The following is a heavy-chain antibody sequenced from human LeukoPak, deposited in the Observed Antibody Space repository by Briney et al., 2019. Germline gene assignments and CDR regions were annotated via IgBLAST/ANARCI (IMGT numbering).Heavy chain of an antibody. CDR2: NIPILGIA. D-gene: IGHD5-24*01. J-gene: IGHJ4*02. CDR3: ARDRGVRRGGYNRPFDY. V-gene: IGHV1-69*04. Sequence: SVKVSCKASVGTFSSYAISWVRPAPGQGLEWMGRNIPILGIANYAQKFQGRVTITADKSTSTAYMELSSLRSEDTAVYYCARDRGVRRGGYNRPFDYWGQGTLVTVSS. CDR1: VGTFSSYA.